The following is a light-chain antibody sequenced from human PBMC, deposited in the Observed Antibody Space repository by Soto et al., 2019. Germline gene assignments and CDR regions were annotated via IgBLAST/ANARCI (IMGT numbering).Light chain of an antibody. CDR3: QHYGSSPPYT. CDR2: GAS. V-gene: IGKV3-20*01. CDR1: RSVSSSY. Sequence: IVLTQSPDTLSLSPGERATLYCRASRSVSSSYLAWYQHKAGQAPRLLISGASNRATAIPDRFSGSESGTDFTLTISRLEPDDFAVYYCQHYGSSPPYTFGQGTKLEIK. J-gene: IGKJ2*01.